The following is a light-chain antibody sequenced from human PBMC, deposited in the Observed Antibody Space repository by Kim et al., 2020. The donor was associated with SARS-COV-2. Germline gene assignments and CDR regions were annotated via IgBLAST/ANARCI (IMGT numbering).Light chain of an antibody. CDR1: QSISRW. CDR3: QQYNSDSPYT. J-gene: IGKJ2*01. V-gene: IGKV1-5*01. Sequence: ASVGDTVTITCRASQSISRWLAWYQQKLGKAPKLLIYDASTLESGVTSRFSGSGSGTEFTLTITSLQPDDFATYYCQQYNSDSPYTFGQGTKLEI. CDR2: DAS.